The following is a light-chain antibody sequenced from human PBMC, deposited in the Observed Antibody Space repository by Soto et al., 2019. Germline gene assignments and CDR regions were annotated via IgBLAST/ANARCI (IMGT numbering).Light chain of an antibody. J-gene: IGKJ3*01. Sequence: DIQMTQSPTSLSASVGDRVTITCRASQDIRNFVAWYQQKPGKAPKLLIYAASTLQSGVPSRFSGSGSGTDFTLTIHGLQPEDVATYSCQKYSSVPVFGPGTKGEIK. CDR3: QKYSSVPV. CDR2: AAS. V-gene: IGKV1-27*01. CDR1: QDIRNF.